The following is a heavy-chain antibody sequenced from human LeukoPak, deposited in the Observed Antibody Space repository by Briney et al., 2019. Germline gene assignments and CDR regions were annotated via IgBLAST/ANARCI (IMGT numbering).Heavy chain of an antibody. CDR3: ARTRLRLGELSYLNWFDP. V-gene: IGHV4-59*12. D-gene: IGHD3-16*02. CDR1: GGSISSYY. J-gene: IGHJ5*02. CDR2: IYYSGST. Sequence: KTSETLSLTCTVSGGSISSYYWSWIRQPPGKGLEWIGYIYYSGSTNYNPSLKSRVTISVDTSKNQFSLKLSSVTAADTAVYYCARTRLRLGELSYLNWFDPWGQGTLVTVSS.